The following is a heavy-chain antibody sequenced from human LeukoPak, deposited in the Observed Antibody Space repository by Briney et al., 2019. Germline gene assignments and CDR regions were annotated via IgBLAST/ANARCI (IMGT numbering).Heavy chain of an antibody. Sequence: SETLSHTCTVSGGSISSSSYYWGWIRQPPGKGLEWIGYIYYSGSTYYNPSLKSRVTISIDTSKNQFSLNLSSVTAADTAVYYCTRELSGSQDSWGQGTLVTVSS. CDR3: TRELSGSQDS. CDR1: GGSISSSSYY. D-gene: IGHD3-22*01. V-gene: IGHV4-39*07. CDR2: IYYSGST. J-gene: IGHJ4*02.